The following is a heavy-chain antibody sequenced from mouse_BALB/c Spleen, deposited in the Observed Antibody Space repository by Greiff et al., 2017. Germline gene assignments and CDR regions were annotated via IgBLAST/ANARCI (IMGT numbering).Heavy chain of an antibody. Sequence: EVKLQESGGGLVKPGGSLKLSCAASGFTFSSYAMSWVRQTPEKRLEWVASISSGGSTYYPDSVKGRFTISRDNARNILYLQMSSLRSEDTAMYYCARGVSSPFYAMDYWGKGTSVTVSS. CDR2: ISSGGST. J-gene: IGHJ4*01. CDR3: ARGVSSPFYAMDY. CDR1: GFTFSSYA. D-gene: IGHD1-1*01. V-gene: IGHV5-6-5*01.